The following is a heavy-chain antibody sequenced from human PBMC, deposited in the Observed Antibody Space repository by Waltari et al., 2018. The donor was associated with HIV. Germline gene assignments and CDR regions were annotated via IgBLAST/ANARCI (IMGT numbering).Heavy chain of an antibody. D-gene: IGHD6-19*01. CDR1: GGSISRSTHF. Sequence: QLHLQESGPGLVKPSETLSLTCTVSGGSISRSTHFWGWIRQPPGKGRAWIWTIYYNGSTYANPSLKSRVTIAVDSAKNEFALKVRSVTATETALYYCARSHRGEQWLAYWGQGTLVTVSS. V-gene: IGHV4-39*01. CDR2: IYYNGST. J-gene: IGHJ4*02. CDR3: ARSHRGEQWLAY.